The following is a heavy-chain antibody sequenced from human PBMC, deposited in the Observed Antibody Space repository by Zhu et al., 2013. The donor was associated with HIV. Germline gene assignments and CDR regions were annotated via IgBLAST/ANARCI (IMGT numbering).Heavy chain of an antibody. CDR1: GYTFTSYD. CDR3: ARGYYDSSGYYREAIY. Sequence: VQLVQSGAEVKKPGASVKVSCKASGYTFTSYDINWVRQATGQGLEWMGWMNPNSGNTGYAQKFQGRVTMTRNTSISTAYMELSSLRSEDTAVYYCARGYYDSSGYYREAIYWGQGTLVTVSS. D-gene: IGHD3-22*01. J-gene: IGHJ4*02. CDR2: MNPNSGNT. V-gene: IGHV1-8*01.